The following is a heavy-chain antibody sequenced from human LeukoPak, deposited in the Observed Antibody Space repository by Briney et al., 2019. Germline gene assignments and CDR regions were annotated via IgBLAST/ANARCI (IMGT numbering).Heavy chain of an antibody. J-gene: IGHJ5*02. D-gene: IGHD2-2*01. CDR3: ARDVVVPAALDP. CDR1: GYTFTSYG. Sequence: ASVKVSCKASGYTFTSYGISWVRQAPGQGLEWMGWISAYNGNTNYAQKFQGRVTMTRDTSTSTVYMELSSLRSEDTAVYYCARDVVVPAALDPWGQGTLVTVSS. V-gene: IGHV1-18*01. CDR2: ISAYNGNT.